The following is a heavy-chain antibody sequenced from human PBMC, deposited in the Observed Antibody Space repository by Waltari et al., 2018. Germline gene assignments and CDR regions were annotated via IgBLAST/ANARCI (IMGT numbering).Heavy chain of an antibody. CDR2: IYPGDSDT. V-gene: IGHV5-51*01. Sequence: EVELVQSGSEVKKPGESLRISCKASGYTFANYWIGWVRQMPGKGLEWMGIIYPGDSDTTYGPSFQGQVTISVDRSINTAYLQWSSLKPSDSAMYYCARRIEGGGYCDGGTCLPDYWGQGTLVTVSS. J-gene: IGHJ4*02. CDR1: GYTFANYW. CDR3: ARRIEGGGYCDGGTCLPDY. D-gene: IGHD2-15*01.